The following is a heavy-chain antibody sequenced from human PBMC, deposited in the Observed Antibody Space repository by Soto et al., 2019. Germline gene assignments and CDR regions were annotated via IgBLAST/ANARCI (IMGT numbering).Heavy chain of an antibody. Sequence: GGSLRLSCAAPGFSFSTYAMSWVRQAPGKGLEWVSGLFGSGRGISYADSVKGRFTISRDNSNSMLYLQMHNLRAEDTAVYYCAKDRQPDGLWPFDHWGQGTLVTVSS. D-gene: IGHD2-8*01. J-gene: IGHJ4*02. CDR3: AKDRQPDGLWPFDH. V-gene: IGHV3-23*01. CDR1: GFSFSTYA. CDR2: LFGSGRGI.